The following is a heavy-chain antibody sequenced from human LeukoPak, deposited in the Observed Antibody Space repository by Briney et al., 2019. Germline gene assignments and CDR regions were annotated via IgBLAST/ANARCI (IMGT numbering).Heavy chain of an antibody. Sequence: KPSETLSLTCTVSGGSISSTSYYWVWIRRPPGKGPEWIGSIYYTGTAYYSPSLKSRVTMSIDTSENQFSLKLSSVTAADTAVYYCARDAGNWFDPWGQGTLATVSS. CDR1: GGSISSTSYY. V-gene: IGHV4-39*07. CDR2: IYYTGTA. J-gene: IGHJ5*02. CDR3: ARDAGNWFDP. D-gene: IGHD3-10*01.